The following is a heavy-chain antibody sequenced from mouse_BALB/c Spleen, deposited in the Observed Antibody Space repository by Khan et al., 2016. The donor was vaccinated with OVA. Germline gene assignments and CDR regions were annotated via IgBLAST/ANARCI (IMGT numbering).Heavy chain of an antibody. Sequence: VQLKQSGAELVRPGALVKLSCKGSGFNIKDYYMQWVEQRPEQGLEWIGWIDPENGNSIYDPKFQGKASITADTSSNTAYLQLSSLTSEDTAVYDCARSILLYFDYWGQGTTLTVSS. J-gene: IGHJ2*01. V-gene: IGHV14-1*02. D-gene: IGHD2-3*01. CDR3: ARSILLYFDY. CDR2: IDPENGNS. CDR1: GFNIKDYY.